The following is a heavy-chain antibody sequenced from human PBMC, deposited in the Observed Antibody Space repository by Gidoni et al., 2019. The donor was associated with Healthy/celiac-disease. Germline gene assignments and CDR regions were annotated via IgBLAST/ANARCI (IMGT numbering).Heavy chain of an antibody. CDR3: AIEKIAAAAPHYYFDY. V-gene: IGHV3-53*01. D-gene: IGHD6-13*01. Sequence: EVQLVESGGGLIQPGGSLRLSCAASGFTVSSNYMTWVRQAPGQGLEWVSVICSGGSTYYADSGKGRFTISRDNSKNTLYLQMNSLRAEDTAVYYCAIEKIAAAAPHYYFDYWGQGTLVTVSS. J-gene: IGHJ4*02. CDR2: ICSGGST. CDR1: GFTVSSNY.